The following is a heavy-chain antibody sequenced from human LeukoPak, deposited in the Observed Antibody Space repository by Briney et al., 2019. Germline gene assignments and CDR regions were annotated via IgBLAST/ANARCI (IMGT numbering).Heavy chain of an antibody. CDR2: IYTSGST. V-gene: IGHV4-4*07. J-gene: IGHJ5*02. Sequence: SETLSLTCTVSGGSISSYYWSWIRQPAGKGLEWIGRIYTSGSTNYNPSLKSRVTMSVDTSKNQFSLKLSSATAADTAVYYCARFRRYCSGGSCYLWFDPWGQGTLVTVSS. D-gene: IGHD2-15*01. CDR1: GGSISSYY. CDR3: ARFRRYCSGGSCYLWFDP.